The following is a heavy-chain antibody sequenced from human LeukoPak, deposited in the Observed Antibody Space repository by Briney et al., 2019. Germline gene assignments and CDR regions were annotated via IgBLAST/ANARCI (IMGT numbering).Heavy chain of an antibody. J-gene: IGHJ6*02. CDR3: ARSTAMVHYYYGMDV. CDR1: GFTFSAYY. V-gene: IGHV3-11*03. CDR2: ISSSSSYT. D-gene: IGHD5-18*01. Sequence: PGGSRRLSCAVSGFTFSAYYMSWIRQAPGKGMEWDSYISSSSSYTNYADSVKGRFTISRDNAKNSLYLQMNSLRAEDTAVYYCARSTAMVHYYYGMDVWGQGTTVTVSS.